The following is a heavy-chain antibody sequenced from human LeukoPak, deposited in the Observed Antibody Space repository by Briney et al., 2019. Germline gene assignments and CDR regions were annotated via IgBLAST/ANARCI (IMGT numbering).Heavy chain of an antibody. CDR1: GFTFSSYA. CDR2: ISGSGGST. V-gene: IGHV3-23*01. J-gene: IGHJ4*02. Sequence: GGSLRLSCAASGFTFSSYAMSWVRQAPGKGLEWVSAISGSGGSTYYADSVKGRFTISRDNSKNTLYLQMNSLRAEDTAVYYCAKGNVDTAMVTISFDYWGQGTLVTVSS. CDR3: AKGNVDTAMVTISFDY. D-gene: IGHD5-18*01.